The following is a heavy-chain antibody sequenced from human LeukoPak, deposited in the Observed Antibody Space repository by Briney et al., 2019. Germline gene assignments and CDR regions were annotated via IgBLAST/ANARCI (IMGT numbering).Heavy chain of an antibody. V-gene: IGHV1-69*06. CDR2: IIPIFGTA. J-gene: IGHJ5*02. CDR3: ARDDYDILTGYPNWFDP. CDR1: GGTFSSYA. D-gene: IGHD3-9*01. Sequence: ASVKVSCKASGGTFSSYAISWVRQAPGQGLEWMGGIIPIFGTANYAQKFQGRVTITADKSTSTAYMELSSLRSEDTAVYYCARDDYDILTGYPNWFDPWAREPWSPSPQ.